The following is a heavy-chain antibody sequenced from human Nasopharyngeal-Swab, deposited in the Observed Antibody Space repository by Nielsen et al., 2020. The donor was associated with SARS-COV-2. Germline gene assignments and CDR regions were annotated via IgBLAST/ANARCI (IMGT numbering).Heavy chain of an antibody. J-gene: IGHJ4*02. CDR1: EFTISSYT. Sequence: GESLKISCAASEFTISSYTMNWVRQAPGKGLEWVSYITRRSDAVYYADSVKGRFTISRDNSKNTVYLQMNSLRAEDTAVYYCAAAPSGDYGGYWGQGTLVTVSS. CDR2: ITRRSDAV. CDR3: AAAPSGDYGGY. D-gene: IGHD4-23*01. V-gene: IGHV3-48*01.